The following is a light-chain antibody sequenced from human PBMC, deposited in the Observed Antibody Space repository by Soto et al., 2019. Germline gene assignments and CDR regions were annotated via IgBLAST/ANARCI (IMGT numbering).Light chain of an antibody. Sequence: DIVMTQSPLSLPVTPGEPASISCRSSQSLLHSDGYTYLDWYLQKPGQSPQLLIYLGSTRASGVPDMFTGSGSGTDFTLKISTVEAEDVGVYYCMQALQTPPTFGQGTRLEIK. CDR2: LGS. CDR3: MQALQTPPT. J-gene: IGKJ5*01. CDR1: QSLLHSDGYTY. V-gene: IGKV2-28*01.